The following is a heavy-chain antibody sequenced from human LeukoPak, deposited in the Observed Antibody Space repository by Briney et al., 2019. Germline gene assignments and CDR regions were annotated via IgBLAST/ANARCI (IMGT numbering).Heavy chain of an antibody. CDR2: IKSKTDGGTT. CDR3: TTDLGLNYYFDY. CDR1: GFTFSNAW. D-gene: IGHD7-27*01. J-gene: IGHJ4*02. V-gene: IGHV3-15*01. Sequence: GGSLRLSCAASGFTFSNAWMSWVRQAPGKGLEWVGRIKSKTDGGTTDYAAPVKGRFTISRDDSINTLYLQMNSLKTEDTAVYYCTTDLGLNYYFDYWGQGTLVTVSS.